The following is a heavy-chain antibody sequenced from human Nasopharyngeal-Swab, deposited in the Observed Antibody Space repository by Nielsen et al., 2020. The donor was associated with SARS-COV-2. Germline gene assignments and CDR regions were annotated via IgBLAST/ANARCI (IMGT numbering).Heavy chain of an antibody. Sequence: IRQPPGQGLEWIGHIYYSGSTYYNPSLKSRVTISVDTSKNQFSLKLSSAAAADTAGYYSARVSRYYYMDVWGKGTTVTVSS. J-gene: IGHJ6*03. CDR3: ARVSRYYYMDV. V-gene: IGHV4-31*02. CDR2: IYYSGST.